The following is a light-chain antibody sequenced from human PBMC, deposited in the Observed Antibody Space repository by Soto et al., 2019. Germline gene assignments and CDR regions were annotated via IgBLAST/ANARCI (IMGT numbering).Light chain of an antibody. CDR1: QSLLYGDGKTY. CDR3: MQRTHVPIT. CDR2: DVS. V-gene: IGKV2D-29*01. Sequence: DVVLTQTPLSLSVTPGQPASMSCRSSQSLLYGDGKTYLYWYLQRPGQPPQLLIYDVSNRFSGVPDRFSGSESGTDFTLKIIRVEAADVGVYYCMQRTHVPITFGQGTRLEIK. J-gene: IGKJ5*01.